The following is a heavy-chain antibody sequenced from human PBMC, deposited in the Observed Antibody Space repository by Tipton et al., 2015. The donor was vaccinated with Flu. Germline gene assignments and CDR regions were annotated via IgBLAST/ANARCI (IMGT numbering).Heavy chain of an antibody. J-gene: IGHJ4*02. D-gene: IGHD1-14*01. CDR2: IKQDGSKE. CDR3: VKMPDFDY. CDR1: GFTFSGYW. Sequence: SLRLSCAASGFTFSGYWMSWVRQAPGKGLEWVANIKQDGSKENYVDSVKGRSTISRDNAKNSLYLQMNSLRVEDMAVYYCVKMPDFDYWGQGTLVTVSS. V-gene: IGHV3-7*01.